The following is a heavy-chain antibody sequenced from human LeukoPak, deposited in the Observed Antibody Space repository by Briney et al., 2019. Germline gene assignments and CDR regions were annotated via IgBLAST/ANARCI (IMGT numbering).Heavy chain of an antibody. D-gene: IGHD7-27*01. CDR1: GGSTSSYY. CDR3: ARELGWGSAGSWYFDL. Sequence: PSETLSLTCTVSGGSTSSYYWSWIRQPPGKGLEWIGYIYFIGTTQYNPSLESRVTVSLDTSKNQFSLKLTSVTAADTAVYYCARELGWGSAGSWYFDLWGRGTLVTV. J-gene: IGHJ2*01. CDR2: IYFIGTT. V-gene: IGHV4-59*12.